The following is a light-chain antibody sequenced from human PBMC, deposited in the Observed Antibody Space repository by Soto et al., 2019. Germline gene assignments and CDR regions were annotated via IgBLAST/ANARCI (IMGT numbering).Light chain of an antibody. CDR3: CSYAGSKGVV. V-gene: IGLV2-11*01. Sequence: QSVLTQPRSVSGSPGQSVTISCTGTSSDVGGYNYVSWYQQHPGKAPKLMIYDVSKRPSGVPDRFSGSKSGNTASLTISGLQAEDEADYYFCSYAGSKGVVFGGGTKLTVL. CDR2: DVS. CDR1: SSDVGGYNY. J-gene: IGLJ2*01.